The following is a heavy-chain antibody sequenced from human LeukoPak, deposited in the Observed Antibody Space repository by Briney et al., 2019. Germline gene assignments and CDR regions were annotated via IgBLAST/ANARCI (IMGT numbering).Heavy chain of an antibody. D-gene: IGHD6-13*01. CDR3: AREGQQQIPRWFDP. J-gene: IGHJ5*02. CDR2: IRQDGSEK. CDR1: GFTFSSYW. Sequence: PGGSLRLSRAASGFTFSSYWMSWVRQAPGKGLEWVANIRQDGSEKNYVDSVKGRFTISRDNAKNSLYLQMNSLRVEDTAIYYCAREGQQQIPRWFDPWGQGTLVTVSS. V-gene: IGHV3-7*01.